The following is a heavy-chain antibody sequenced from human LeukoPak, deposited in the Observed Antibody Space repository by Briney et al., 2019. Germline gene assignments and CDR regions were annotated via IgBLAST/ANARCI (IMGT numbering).Heavy chain of an antibody. J-gene: IGHJ4*02. D-gene: IGHD1-26*01. Sequence: PGGSLRLSCAASGFTFSSYAMSWVRQAPGKGLEWVSVISGSGGSTYYADSVKGRFTISRDNPKNTLYLQMNSLRAEDTAVYYCAKDREGSGSFYPDYWGQGTLVTVSS. CDR2: ISGSGGST. CDR3: AKDREGSGSFYPDY. V-gene: IGHV3-23*01. CDR1: GFTFSSYA.